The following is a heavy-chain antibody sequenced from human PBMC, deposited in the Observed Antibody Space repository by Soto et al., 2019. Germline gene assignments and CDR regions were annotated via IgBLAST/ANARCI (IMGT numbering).Heavy chain of an antibody. Sequence: PSETLSLTCTVSGGSISSGGYYWSWIRQHPGKGLEWIGYIYYSGSTYYNPSLKSRVTISVDTSKNQFSLKLSSVTAADTAVYYCARTALEWLLQNWFDPWGQGTLVTVSS. CDR3: ARTALEWLLQNWFDP. D-gene: IGHD3-3*01. CDR1: GGSISSGGYY. V-gene: IGHV4-31*03. J-gene: IGHJ5*02. CDR2: IYYSGST.